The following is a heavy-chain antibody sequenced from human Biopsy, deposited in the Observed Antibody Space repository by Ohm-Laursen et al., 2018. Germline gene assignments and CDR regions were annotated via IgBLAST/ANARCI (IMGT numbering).Heavy chain of an antibody. J-gene: IGHJ4*02. D-gene: IGHD1-26*01. V-gene: IGHV1-69*01. CDR1: GGTFTNYA. CDR3: ARDALGGGSYRFFY. Sequence: VSSVKVSCNASGGTFTNYAISWVRQAPGQGLEWMGGIIPIFGTANYAQKFQGRVTITADESTSTAYMELSSLRSDDTAAYYCARDALGGGSYRFFYWGQGSLVTVSS. CDR2: IIPIFGTA.